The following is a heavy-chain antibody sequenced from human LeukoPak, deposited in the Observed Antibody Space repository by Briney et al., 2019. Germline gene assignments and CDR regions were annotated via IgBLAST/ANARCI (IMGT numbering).Heavy chain of an antibody. CDR1: GYSFTTYW. D-gene: IGHD2-2*01. CDR3: AREGDCSSNSCMLMDG. Sequence: PSPAFGYSFTTYWIGCVRQMPGHRLECMGVTFASESDTRYSQSFQGQVTISADKSISAAYRQWSSLKASDTAMYFCAREGDCSSNSCMLMDGWGQGTTVSVSS. CDR2: TFASESDT. J-gene: IGHJ6*02. V-gene: IGHV5-51*01.